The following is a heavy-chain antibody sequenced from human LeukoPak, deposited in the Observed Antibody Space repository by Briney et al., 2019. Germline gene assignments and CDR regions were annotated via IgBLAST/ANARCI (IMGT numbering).Heavy chain of an antibody. D-gene: IGHD6-13*01. V-gene: IGHV5-51*01. CDR1: GYSFTSYW. CDR3: ARHKKDSSSLNRLGY. CDR2: IYPGDSDT. Sequence: GESLKISCKGSGYSFTSYWIGWVRQMPGKGLEWMGIIYPGDSDTRYSPSFQGQVTISADKSISTAYLQWSSLKASDTAMYYCARHKKDSSSLNRLGYWGQGTLVTVSS. J-gene: IGHJ4*02.